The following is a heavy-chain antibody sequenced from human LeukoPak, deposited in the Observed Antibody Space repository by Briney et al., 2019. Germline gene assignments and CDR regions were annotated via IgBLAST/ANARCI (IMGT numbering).Heavy chain of an antibody. CDR1: GYTFTSYY. CDR2: INPSGGST. D-gene: IGHD6-19*01. Sequence: ASVKGSCKASGYTFTSYYMHWVRQAPGQGLEWMGIINPSGGSTSYAQKFQGRVTMTRDTSTSTVYRELSSLRSEDTAVYYCARGPKTGYSSGYLDYWGQGTLVTVSS. V-gene: IGHV1-46*01. CDR3: ARGPKTGYSSGYLDY. J-gene: IGHJ4*02.